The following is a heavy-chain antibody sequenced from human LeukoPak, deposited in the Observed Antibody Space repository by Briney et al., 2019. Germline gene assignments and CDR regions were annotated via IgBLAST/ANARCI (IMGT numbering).Heavy chain of an antibody. D-gene: IGHD5-12*01. V-gene: IGHV3-23*01. CDR1: GFTFDNFD. J-gene: IGHJ4*02. Sequence: PGGSLTLSCAVSGFTFDNFDMNWVRQAPGKGLEWVSGISGSGGTTYSADSVEGRFTISRDNSKNTVYLQMNSLRADDTAVYYCARGGYNYFDNWGQGTLVTVSS. CDR3: ARGGYNYFDN. CDR2: ISGSGGTT.